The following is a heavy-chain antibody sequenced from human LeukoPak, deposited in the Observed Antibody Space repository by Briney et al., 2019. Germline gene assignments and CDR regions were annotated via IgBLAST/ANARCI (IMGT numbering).Heavy chain of an antibody. D-gene: IGHD3-22*01. CDR2: ISAYNGNT. V-gene: IGHV1-18*01. Sequence: GASVKVSCKASGYTFTSYGISWVRQAPGQGLEWMGWISAYNGNTNYAQKLQGRVTMTTDTSTSTAYMELRSLGSDDTAVYYCASAYYYDSSGYKTWYYYGMDVWGQGTTVTVSS. J-gene: IGHJ6*02. CDR1: GYTFTSYG. CDR3: ASAYYYDSSGYKTWYYYGMDV.